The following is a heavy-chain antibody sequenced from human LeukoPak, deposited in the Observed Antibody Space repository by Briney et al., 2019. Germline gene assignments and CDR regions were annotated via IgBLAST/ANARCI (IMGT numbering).Heavy chain of an antibody. J-gene: IGHJ5*02. CDR1: GYTFTGYY. CDR2: INPNSGGT. V-gene: IGHV1-2*02. D-gene: IGHD6-13*01. Sequence: ASVKVSCKASGYTFTGYYMHWVRQAPGQGLEWMGWINPNSGGTNYAQKFQGRVTMTRDTSISTASMELRRLTFDDTAVYYCAREFPSSSNWYAKWFDPWGQGTLVTVSS. CDR3: AREFPSSSNWYAKWFDP.